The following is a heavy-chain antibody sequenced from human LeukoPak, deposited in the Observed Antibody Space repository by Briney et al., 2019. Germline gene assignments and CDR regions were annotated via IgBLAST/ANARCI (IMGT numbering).Heavy chain of an antibody. D-gene: IGHD3-22*01. Sequence: ASVKVSCKASGYTFTSYDINWVRQATGQGLEWMGWMNPNSGNTGYAQKFQGRVTMTRNTPISTAYMELSSLRSEDTAVYYCASLYDSSGYSAFDIWGQGTMVTVSS. CDR2: MNPNSGNT. CDR3: ASLYDSSGYSAFDI. J-gene: IGHJ3*02. V-gene: IGHV1-8*01. CDR1: GYTFTSYD.